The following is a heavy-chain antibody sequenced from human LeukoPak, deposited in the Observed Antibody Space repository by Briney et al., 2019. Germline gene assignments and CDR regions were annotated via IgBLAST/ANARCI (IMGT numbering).Heavy chain of an antibody. CDR3: ARDGYDSPLGY. J-gene: IGHJ4*02. CDR2: ISSNGGST. D-gene: IGHD5-12*01. CDR1: GFTFSSYA. Sequence: SGGSLRLSCAASGFTFSSYAMDWVRQAPGKGLEYVSAISSNGGSTYYANSVRGRFTISRDNSKNTLYLQMGSLRAEDMAVYYCARDGYDSPLGYWGQGTLVTVSS. V-gene: IGHV3-64*01.